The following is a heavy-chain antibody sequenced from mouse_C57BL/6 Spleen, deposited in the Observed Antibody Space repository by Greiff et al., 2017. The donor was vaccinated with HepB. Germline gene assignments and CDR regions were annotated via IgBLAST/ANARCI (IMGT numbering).Heavy chain of an antibody. Sequence: DVMLVESGGGLVKPGGSLKLSCAASGFTFSDYGMHWVRQAPEKGLEWVAYISSGSSTIYYADTVKGRFTISRDNAKNTLFLQMTSLRSEDTAMYYCARESNFSFAYWGQGTLVTVSA. D-gene: IGHD2-5*01. CDR1: GFTFSDYG. V-gene: IGHV5-17*01. CDR3: ARESNFSFAY. J-gene: IGHJ3*01. CDR2: ISSGSSTI.